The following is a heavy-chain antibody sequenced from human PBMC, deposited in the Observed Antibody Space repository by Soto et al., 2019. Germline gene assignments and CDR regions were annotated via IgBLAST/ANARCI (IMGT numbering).Heavy chain of an antibody. Sequence: QVPLVQSGAEVKKPGASVKVSCKASGYTFTSYAMHWVRQAPGQRLEWMGWINAGNGNTKYSQKFQGRVTITRDTSASTAYMELSSLRSEDTAVYYCASAGTYSGYYGSGSYYYWGQGTLVTVSS. CDR3: ASAGTYSGYYGSGSYYY. CDR2: INAGNGNT. CDR1: GYTFTSYA. D-gene: IGHD3-10*01. J-gene: IGHJ4*02. V-gene: IGHV1-3*01.